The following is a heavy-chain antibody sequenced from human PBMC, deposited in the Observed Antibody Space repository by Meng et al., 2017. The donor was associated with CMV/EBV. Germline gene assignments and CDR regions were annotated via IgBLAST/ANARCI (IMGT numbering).Heavy chain of an antibody. J-gene: IGHJ4*02. Sequence: SETLSLTCTVSGGSISSSSYYWGWIRQPPGKGLEWIGSIYYSGSTYYNPSLKSRVTISIDTSKNQFSLKLSSVTAADTAVYYCARLMGRGDDYSNYVDYWGQGTLVTVSS. CDR3: ARLMGRGDDYSNYVDY. V-gene: IGHV4-39*01. D-gene: IGHD4-11*01. CDR2: IYYSGST. CDR1: GGSISSSSYY.